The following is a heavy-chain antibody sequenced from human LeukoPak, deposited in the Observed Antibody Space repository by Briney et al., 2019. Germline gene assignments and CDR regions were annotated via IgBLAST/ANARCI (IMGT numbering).Heavy chain of an antibody. CDR2: IYYSGST. V-gene: IGHV4-59*08. CDR3: ARHFHYYGSGSYLAY. J-gene: IGHJ4*02. D-gene: IGHD3-10*01. Sequence: ASETLSLTCTVSGGSISSYYWSWIRQPPGKGLEWIGYIYYSGSTNYNPSLKSRVTISVDTSKNQFSLKLSSVTAADTAVYYCARHFHYYGSGSYLAYWGQGTLVTVSS. CDR1: GGSISSYY.